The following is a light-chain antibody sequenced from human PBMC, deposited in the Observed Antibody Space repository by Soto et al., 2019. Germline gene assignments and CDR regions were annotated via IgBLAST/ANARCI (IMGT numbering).Light chain of an antibody. V-gene: IGLV2-14*01. CDR2: HVS. Sequence: QSALTQPASVSGSPGQSITISCTGTSSDVGGYNYVSWYQQYPGKAPKLMIYHVSNRPSGVSNRFSGSKSGXXXXXTISGLXXEDEAXYYCSSYTSTSTYVF. CDR1: SSDVGGYNY. J-gene: IGLJ1*01. CDR3: SSYTSTSTYV.